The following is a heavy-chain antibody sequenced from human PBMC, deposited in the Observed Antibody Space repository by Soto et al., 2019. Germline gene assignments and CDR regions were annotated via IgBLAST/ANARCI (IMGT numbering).Heavy chain of an antibody. J-gene: IGHJ6*02. V-gene: IGHV3-9*01. D-gene: IGHD1-26*01. CDR2: ISWNSGSI. CDR3: AKDMVGAFPTYYYYGTDV. Sequence: GGSLRLSCAASGFTFDDYAMHWVRQAPGKGLEWVSGISWNSGSIGYADSVKGRFTISRDNAKNSLYLQMNSLRAEDTALYYCAKDMVGAFPTYYYYGTDVWGPRTTVTVS. CDR1: GFTFDDYA.